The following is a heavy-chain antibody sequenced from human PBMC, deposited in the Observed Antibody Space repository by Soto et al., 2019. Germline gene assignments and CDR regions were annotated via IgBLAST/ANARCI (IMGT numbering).Heavy chain of an antibody. CDR1: GFTFSSYA. V-gene: IGHV3-23*01. CDR2: ISGGGDST. D-gene: IGHD3-22*01. Sequence: GGSLRLSCAASGFTFSSYAMSWVRQAPGKGLDWVSAISGGGDSTYYGESVKGRFTISRDNSKNTLYLQMNSLRAEDTAVYYCAKGVDSSAYYQLTFDYWGQGTLVTVSS. J-gene: IGHJ4*02. CDR3: AKGVDSSAYYQLTFDY.